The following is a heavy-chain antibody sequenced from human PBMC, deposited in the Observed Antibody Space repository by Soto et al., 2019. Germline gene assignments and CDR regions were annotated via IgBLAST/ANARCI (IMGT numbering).Heavy chain of an antibody. Sequence: GGSLRLSCAASRFTFRNYGMSWVRQGPGKGLEWVSGISPTGEQRFYVDSVKGRFFISRDNSQNTLSLEMSNLRADDAAVYYCAKRYGSGSYRDFNSYYGMDIWGQGTSVTVSS. CDR3: AKRYGSGSYRDFNSYYGMDI. J-gene: IGHJ6*02. CDR2: ISPTGEQR. D-gene: IGHD3-10*01. CDR1: RFTFRNYG. V-gene: IGHV3-23*01.